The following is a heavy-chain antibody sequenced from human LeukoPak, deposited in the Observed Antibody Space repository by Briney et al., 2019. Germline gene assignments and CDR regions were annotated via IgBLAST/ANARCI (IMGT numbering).Heavy chain of an antibody. J-gene: IGHJ4*02. Sequence: ASVKVSCRASGYTSGYTFSSNTFSWVRQAPGQGLEWMGWISAYNDDTNYAQKLQGRVTMTRDTSISTAYMELSRLRSDDTAVYYCARQGAGLRRGSGPYYFDYWGQGTLVTVSS. V-gene: IGHV1-18*01. CDR2: ISAYNDDT. D-gene: IGHD2-15*01. CDR3: ARQGAGLRRGSGPYYFDY. CDR1: GYTSGYTFSSNT.